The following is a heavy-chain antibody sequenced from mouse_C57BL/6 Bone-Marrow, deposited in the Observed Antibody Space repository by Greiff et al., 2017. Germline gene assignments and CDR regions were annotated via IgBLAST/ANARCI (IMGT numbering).Heavy chain of an antibody. CDR2: FHPYNDDT. J-gene: IGHJ2*01. CDR1: GYTFTTYP. D-gene: IGHD2-4*01. Sequence: VQLQQSGAELVKPGASVKMSCKASGYTFTTYPIEWMKQSPGKSLEWIGNFHPYNDDTKYNEKFKGKATLTVEKSSSSDYLELIRLTSDDSSVYYGSRGANYGVYYFDYWGQGTTLTVSS. V-gene: IGHV1-47*01. CDR3: SRGANYGVYYFDY.